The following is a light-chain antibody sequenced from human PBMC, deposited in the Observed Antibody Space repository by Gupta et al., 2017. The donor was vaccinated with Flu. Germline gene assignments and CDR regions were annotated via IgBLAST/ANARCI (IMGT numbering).Light chain of an antibody. CDR2: GAS. V-gene: IGKV3-20*01. CDR1: QSVSSSY. CDR3: QQYGSSPPWT. Sequence: EIALTQSPVPLSLSPGERATLSCRASQSVSSSYLAWYQQKPGQAPRLLIYGASSRATGIPDRFSGSGSGTDFTLTISRLEPEDFAVYYCQQYGSSPPWTFGQGTKVEIK. J-gene: IGKJ1*01.